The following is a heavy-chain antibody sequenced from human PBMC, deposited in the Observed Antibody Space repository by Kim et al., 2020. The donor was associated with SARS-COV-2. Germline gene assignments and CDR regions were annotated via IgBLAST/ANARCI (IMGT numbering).Heavy chain of an antibody. CDR1: GYTLTELS. CDR2: FDPEDGET. CDR3: ATDRGYSSSWYYGMDV. Sequence: ASVKVSCKVSGYTLTELSMHWVRQAPGKGLEWMGGFDPEDGETIYAQKFQGRVTMTEDTSTDTAYMELSSLRSEDTAVYYCATDRGYSSSWYYGMDVWGQGTTVTVSS. J-gene: IGHJ6*02. V-gene: IGHV1-24*01. D-gene: IGHD6-6*01.